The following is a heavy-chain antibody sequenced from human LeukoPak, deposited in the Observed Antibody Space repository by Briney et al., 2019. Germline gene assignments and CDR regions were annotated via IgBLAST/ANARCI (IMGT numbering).Heavy chain of an antibody. J-gene: IGHJ4*02. CDR1: GGSIIDHY. CDR3: ARARAGLLYGDCDY. Sequence: PSETLSLTCTVSGGSIIDHYWSWLRQPPGKGLEWIGYIYHSGNSNSHPSHKSRVTLSVDTSKNQFSLHLDSVTAADTAVYYCARARAGLLYGDCDYWGLGTLVTVSS. D-gene: IGHD2-2*02. CDR2: IYHSGNS. V-gene: IGHV4-59*11.